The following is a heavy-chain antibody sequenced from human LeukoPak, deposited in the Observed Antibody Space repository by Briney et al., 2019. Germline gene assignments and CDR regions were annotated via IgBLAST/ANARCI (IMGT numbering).Heavy chain of an antibody. CDR1: GDSISSSNYY. V-gene: IGHV4-39*01. J-gene: IGHJ3*02. CDR3: ARTSQGAFDI. Sequence: PSETLSLTCTVSGDSISSSNYYWVWNRQPPGKGLEWIGGISYSGTTYYNPSLKSRVTISIDTSKNQFSLKLSSVTAADTAVYYCARTSQGAFDIWGQGTMVTVSS. CDR2: ISYSGTT.